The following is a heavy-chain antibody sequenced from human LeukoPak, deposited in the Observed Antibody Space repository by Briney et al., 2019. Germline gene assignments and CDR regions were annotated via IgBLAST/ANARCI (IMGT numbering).Heavy chain of an antibody. CDR3: AKRMGYDFGHFDY. CDR2: ISNRGCRT. V-gene: IGHV3-23*01. Sequence: PGGSLRLSCAASGLTFSNNAVGWVRQAPGRGLEWVSAISNRGCRTYHADSVKGRFTISRDNSKNTLYLQMNSLRDDDAGVYYCAKRMGYDFGHFDYWGQGALVTVSS. J-gene: IGHJ4*02. CDR1: GLTFSNNA. D-gene: IGHD2/OR15-2a*01.